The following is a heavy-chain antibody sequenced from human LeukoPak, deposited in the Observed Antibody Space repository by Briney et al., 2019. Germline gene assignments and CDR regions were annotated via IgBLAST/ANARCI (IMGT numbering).Heavy chain of an antibody. Sequence: SGPTLVKPRQTLTLTCTFSGVSLSSSGVAVGWIRQPPGKALEWLALIYWNDDKRYSPSLKSRLIITKDTSKNQVFLTLTNMGPVDIGTYYCAQSSRIHLFDYWGQGTLVTVSS. D-gene: IGHD1-14*01. CDR2: IYWNDDK. V-gene: IGHV2-5*01. CDR1: GVSLSSSGVA. J-gene: IGHJ4*02. CDR3: AQSSRIHLFDY.